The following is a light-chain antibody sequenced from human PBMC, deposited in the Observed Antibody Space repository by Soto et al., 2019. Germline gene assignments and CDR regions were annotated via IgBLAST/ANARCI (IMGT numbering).Light chain of an antibody. CDR3: QQYNNWPPIT. V-gene: IGKV3-15*01. J-gene: IGKJ5*01. Sequence: EIVMTQSPATLSVSPGERATLSCRASQSVSSNLAWYQQKPGQAPRLLSYGASTRATGIPARFSRSGSGTEFTLTISSLQSEDFDVYYCQQYNNWPPITFGQGTRLEIK. CDR2: GAS. CDR1: QSVSSN.